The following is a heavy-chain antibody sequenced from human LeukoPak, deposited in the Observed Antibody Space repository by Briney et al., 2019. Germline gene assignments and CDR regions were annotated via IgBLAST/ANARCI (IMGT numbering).Heavy chain of an antibody. CDR2: ISSNGGST. V-gene: IGHV3-64D*06. D-gene: IGHD6-6*01. Sequence: GGSLRLSCSASGFTFSSYAMHWVRQAPGKGLEYVSAISSNGGSTYYADSVKGRFTISRDNSKNTLYLQMSSLRAEDTAVYYCVKGRSIAAQLPFDYWGQGTLVTVSS. CDR1: GFTFSSYA. J-gene: IGHJ4*02. CDR3: VKGRSIAAQLPFDY.